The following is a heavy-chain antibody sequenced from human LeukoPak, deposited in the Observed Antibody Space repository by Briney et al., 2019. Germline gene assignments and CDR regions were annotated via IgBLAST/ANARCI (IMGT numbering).Heavy chain of an antibody. Sequence: PGGSLGLSCAASGFTFSGSAMHWVRQASGKGLEWVGRIRSKANSYATAYAASVKGRFTISRDDSKNTAYLQMNSLKTEDTAVYYCTRHGYGSGSQTRTPDFDYWGQGTLVTVSS. V-gene: IGHV3-73*01. D-gene: IGHD3-10*01. CDR2: IRSKANSYAT. J-gene: IGHJ4*02. CDR3: TRHGYGSGSQTRTPDFDY. CDR1: GFTFSGSA.